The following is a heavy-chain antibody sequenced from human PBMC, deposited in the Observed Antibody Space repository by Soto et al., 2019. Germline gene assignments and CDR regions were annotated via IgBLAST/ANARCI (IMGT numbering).Heavy chain of an antibody. V-gene: IGHV3-23*01. D-gene: IGHD3-10*01. CDR2: ISGSGGST. CDR3: AKCHFDVYVFGSNWFDP. J-gene: IGHJ5*02. Sequence: GVSLRLSCAASGFTFSSYAMSWVRQAPGKGLEWVSAISGSGGSTYYADSVKGRFTISRDNSKNTLYLQMNSLRAEDTAVYYCAKCHFDVYVFGSNWFDPWGQGTLVTVSS. CDR1: GFTFSSYA.